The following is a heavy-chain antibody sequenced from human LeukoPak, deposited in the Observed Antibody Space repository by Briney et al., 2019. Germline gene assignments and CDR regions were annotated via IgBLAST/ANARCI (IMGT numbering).Heavy chain of an antibody. CDR2: ISYTGNNR. J-gene: IGHJ4*02. CDR3: ARGDYESSGYCDY. CDR1: GFPFSIVA. Sequence: PGGSLRLSCAASGFPFSIVAMHWVRRAPGKGGEGVALISYTGNNRNYADSVRGGFTISRENTKRTLYLQMDSLRPDDTAVYYCARGDYESSGYCDYWGQGTTVTVSS. V-gene: IGHV3-30*03. D-gene: IGHD3-22*01.